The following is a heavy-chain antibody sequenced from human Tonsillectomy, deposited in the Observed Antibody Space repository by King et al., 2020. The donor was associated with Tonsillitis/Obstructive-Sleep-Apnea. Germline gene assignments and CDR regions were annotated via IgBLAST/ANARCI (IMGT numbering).Heavy chain of an antibody. Sequence: VQLVQSGSELKRPGASVKVSCKASGYTFNSYPMNWVRQAPGQGLEWMGWISTNTGNPTYAQGFTGRFVFSLDTSVRTAYLQISSLKAEDTAFYYCTRERGIQGMGRFDPWGQGTLVTVSS. J-gene: IGHJ5*02. CDR3: TRERGIQGMGRFDP. D-gene: IGHD7-27*01. CDR2: ISTNTGNP. V-gene: IGHV7-4-1*02. CDR1: GYTFNSYP.